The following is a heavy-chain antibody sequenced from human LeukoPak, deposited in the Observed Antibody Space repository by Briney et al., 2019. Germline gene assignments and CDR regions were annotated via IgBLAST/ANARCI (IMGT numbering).Heavy chain of an antibody. Sequence: GGSLRLSCAASGFTFSSYSMSWVRQAPGKGLEWVANIKQDGSEKYYVDSVKGRFTISRDNAKNSLYLQMNSLRAEDTAVYYCARDGYSSSLDYWGQGTLVTVSS. J-gene: IGHJ4*02. V-gene: IGHV3-7*01. CDR2: IKQDGSEK. CDR1: GFTFSSYS. CDR3: ARDGYSSSLDY. D-gene: IGHD6-13*01.